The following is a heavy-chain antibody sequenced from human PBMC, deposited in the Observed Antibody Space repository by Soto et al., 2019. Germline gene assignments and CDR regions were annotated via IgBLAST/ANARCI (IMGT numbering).Heavy chain of an antibody. CDR3: ARERGDSHWIDP. D-gene: IGHD2-21*01. V-gene: IGHV4-61*01. Sequence: SETLSLTCSVSGGSVSSESYYWSWIRQTPGKGLEWMGNVENSGSNKYNPSLKSRVTISVDTSKNQFSLKLSSVTGADTAVYYCARERGDSHWIDPWGQGTLVTVSS. CDR1: GGSVSSESYY. CDR2: VENSGSN. J-gene: IGHJ5*02.